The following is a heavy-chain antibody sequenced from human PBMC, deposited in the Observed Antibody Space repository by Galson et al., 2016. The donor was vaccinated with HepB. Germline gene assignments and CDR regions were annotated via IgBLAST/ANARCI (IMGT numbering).Heavy chain of an antibody. Sequence: SLRLSCAASGFTFSSYAMHWVRQAPGKGLEWVAVISYDGSNKYYADSVKGRFTISRDNSKNTLYLQMNSLRAEDTAVYYCARDTRRESGYFDYWGQGTLVTVSS. CDR2: ISYDGSNK. CDR1: GFTFSSYA. V-gene: IGHV3-30-3*01. CDR3: ARDTRRESGYFDY. D-gene: IGHD3-3*01. J-gene: IGHJ4*02.